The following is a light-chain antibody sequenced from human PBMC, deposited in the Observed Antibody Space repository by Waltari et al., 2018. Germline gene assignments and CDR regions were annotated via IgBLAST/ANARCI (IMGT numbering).Light chain of an antibody. CDR3: QQYNSYRT. V-gene: IGKV1-5*03. CDR1: QSISSW. J-gene: IGKJ1*01. Sequence: DIQMTQSPSTLSASVGDRVTITCRASQSISSWLAWYQQKPGKAPKLLIYKASSLEGGVPSRFSGNGSGTEFTLTISSLQPDDFATYYCQQYNSYRTFGQGTKVEIK. CDR2: KAS.